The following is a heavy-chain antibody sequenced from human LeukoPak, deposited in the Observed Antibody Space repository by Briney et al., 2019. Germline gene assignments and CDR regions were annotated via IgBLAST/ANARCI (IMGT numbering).Heavy chain of an antibody. CDR1: GFTFSSYA. Sequence: GGSLRLSCAASGFTFSSYAMSWVRQAPGKGLEWVSVITGTSGTTYYAESVKGRFTISRDNSKNTVYLQMNSLRADDTALYYCARGRAHGGTCYDTCDYWGQGALVTVSS. CDR2: ITGTSGTT. J-gene: IGHJ4*02. D-gene: IGHD2-15*01. CDR3: ARGRAHGGTCYDTCDY. V-gene: IGHV3-23*01.